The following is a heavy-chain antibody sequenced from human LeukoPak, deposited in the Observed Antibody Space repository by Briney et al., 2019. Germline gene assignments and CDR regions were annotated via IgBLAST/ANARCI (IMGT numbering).Heavy chain of an antibody. V-gene: IGHV3-23*03. Sequence: GGSLRLSCAASGFTFDDYGMSWVRQAPGKGLEWVSVIYSGGSTYYADSVKGRFTVSRDDSKNTLYLQMNSLRAEDTAVYYCAKDGGLWVSAHWGDSWGRGTLVTVSS. CDR2: IYSGGST. CDR3: AKDGGLWVSAHWGDS. CDR1: GFTFDDYG. J-gene: IGHJ4*02. D-gene: IGHD7-27*01.